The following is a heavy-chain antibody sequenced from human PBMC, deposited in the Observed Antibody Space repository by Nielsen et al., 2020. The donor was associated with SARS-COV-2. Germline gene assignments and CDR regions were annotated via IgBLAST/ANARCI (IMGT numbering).Heavy chain of an antibody. CDR2: IKQDGSEK. CDR3: ARALKLWTGNYFDY. CDR1: GFTFSSYW. J-gene: IGHJ4*02. Sequence: GESLKISCAASGFTFSSYWMSWVRQAPGKGLEWVANIKQDGSEKYYVDSVKGRFTISRDNAKNSLYLQMNSLRAEDTAVYYCARALKLWTGNYFDYWGQGTPVTVSS. V-gene: IGHV3-7*01. D-gene: IGHD3/OR15-3a*01.